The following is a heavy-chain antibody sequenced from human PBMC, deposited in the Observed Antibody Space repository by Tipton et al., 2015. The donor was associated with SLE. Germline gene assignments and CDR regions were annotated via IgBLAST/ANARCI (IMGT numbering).Heavy chain of an antibody. CDR2: ISTTGKTI. V-gene: IGHV3-48*03. CDR1: EFTFGSYD. Sequence: SLRLSCAVAEFTFGSYDMNWVRQAPGKGLEWVSYISTTGKTIHYADSVKGRFTISRDNAKNSLYLQMNSLRTEDTAVYYCATDSTNADYMDVWGKGTTVTVSS. D-gene: IGHD2-2*01. CDR3: ATDSTNADYMDV. J-gene: IGHJ6*03.